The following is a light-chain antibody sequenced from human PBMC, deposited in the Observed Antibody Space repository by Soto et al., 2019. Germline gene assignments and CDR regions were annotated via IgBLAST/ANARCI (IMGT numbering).Light chain of an antibody. CDR2: DAS. V-gene: IGKV3-15*01. J-gene: IGKJ5*01. CDR3: QQYNSWPPIT. CDR1: QSVNSN. Sequence: VVMTQSPATLSVSPGERATLSCRASQSVNSNLAWYQQKPGQAPRLLIYDASTRATGIPVRFSGSGSGTEFTLTISSLQSEDFVVYYCQQYNSWPPITFGQGTRLEIK.